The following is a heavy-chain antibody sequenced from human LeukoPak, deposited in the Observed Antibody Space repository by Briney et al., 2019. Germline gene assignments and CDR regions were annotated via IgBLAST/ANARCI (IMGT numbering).Heavy chain of an antibody. CDR1: GFTFSSYW. J-gene: IGHJ3*02. CDR2: IKQDGSLR. V-gene: IGHV3-7*01. CDR3: AREGDAFDI. Sequence: GGSLRLSCAASGFTFSSYWMSWVRQAPGKGLEWVANIKQDGSLRYYVESVKGRFAVSRDNAKNSVYLQMSSLRAEDTAVYYCAREGDAFDIWGQGTMVTVSS.